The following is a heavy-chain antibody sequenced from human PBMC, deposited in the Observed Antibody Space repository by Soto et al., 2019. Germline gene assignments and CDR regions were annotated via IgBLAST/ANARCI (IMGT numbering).Heavy chain of an antibody. J-gene: IGHJ4*02. Sequence: QVQLQESGPGLVKPSETLSLTCTVSGGSISSYYWSWIRQPPGKGLEWIGYIYYSGSTNYNPSLKSRVTISVDTSKNQFSLKLSSVTAADTAVYYCARGRHDYSNYGFYYFDYWGQGTLVTVSS. V-gene: IGHV4-59*01. D-gene: IGHD4-4*01. CDR1: GGSISSYY. CDR2: IYYSGST. CDR3: ARGRHDYSNYGFYYFDY.